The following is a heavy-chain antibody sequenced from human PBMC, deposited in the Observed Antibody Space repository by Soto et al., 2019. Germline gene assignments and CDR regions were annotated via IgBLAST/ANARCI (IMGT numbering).Heavy chain of an antibody. CDR3: ARNPYCGGDCSHFDY. CDR2: IYYSGST. J-gene: IGHJ4*02. CDR1: GGSISSGGYY. V-gene: IGHV4-31*03. Sequence: SETLSLTCTVSGGSISSGGYYWSWIRQHPGKGLEWIGYIYYSGSTYYNPSLKSRVTISVDTSKNQFSLKLSSVTAADTAVYYCARNPYCGGDCSHFDYWGQGTLVTVSS. D-gene: IGHD2-21*02.